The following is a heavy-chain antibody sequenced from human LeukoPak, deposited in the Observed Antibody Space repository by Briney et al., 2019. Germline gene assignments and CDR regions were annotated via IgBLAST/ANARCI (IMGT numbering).Heavy chain of an antibody. CDR3: AGHLDHGYSSSWYLPYYYYGMDV. Sequence: SETLSLTCAVYGGSFSGYYWSWIRQPPGKGLEWIGEINHSGSTNYNPSLKSRVTISVDTSKNQFSLKLSSVTAADTAVYYCAGHLDHGYSSSWYLPYYYYGMDVWGQGTTVTVSS. J-gene: IGHJ6*02. V-gene: IGHV4-34*01. CDR1: GGSFSGYY. D-gene: IGHD6-13*01. CDR2: INHSGST.